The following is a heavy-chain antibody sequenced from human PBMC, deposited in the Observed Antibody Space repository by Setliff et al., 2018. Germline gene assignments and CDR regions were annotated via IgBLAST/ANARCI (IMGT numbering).Heavy chain of an antibody. CDR2: FDPEDGET. V-gene: IGHV1-24*01. Sequence: ASVKVSCKVSGYTLTELSMHWVRQAPGKGLEWMGGFDPEDGETIYAQKFQGRVTMTEDTSTDTAYMELSSLRSEDTAVYYCATAADFNYYDSSDSGTHYYYYYMDVWGKGTTVTVS. CDR1: GYTLTELS. J-gene: IGHJ6*03. CDR3: ATAADFNYYDSSDSGTHYYYYYMDV. D-gene: IGHD3-22*01.